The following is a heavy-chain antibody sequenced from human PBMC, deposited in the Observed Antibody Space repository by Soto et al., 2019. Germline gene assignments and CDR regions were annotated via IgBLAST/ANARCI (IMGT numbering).Heavy chain of an antibody. V-gene: IGHV3-23*01. CDR3: AKEAVAGPYYYYYGMDV. Sequence: EVQLLESGGGLVQPGGSLRLSCAASGFSFSSYAMSWVRQAPGKGLEWVSGISGSGGSTYYADSVKGRFTISRDKSKNTLYLQINSLRAEDTAVYYCAKEAVAGPYYYYYGMDVWGQGTTVTVSS. CDR2: ISGSGGST. CDR1: GFSFSSYA. D-gene: IGHD6-19*01. J-gene: IGHJ6*02.